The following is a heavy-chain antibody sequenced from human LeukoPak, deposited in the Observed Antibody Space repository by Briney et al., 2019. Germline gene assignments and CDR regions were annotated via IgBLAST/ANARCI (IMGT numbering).Heavy chain of an antibody. V-gene: IGHV3-11*06. CDR1: GFTFSDYY. D-gene: IGHD2-21*02. J-gene: IGHJ5*02. CDR3: ARTPRVVVTAPFDP. CDR2: ISSSSSYI. Sequence: PGGSLRLSCAASGFTFSDYYMSWIRQAPGKGLEWVSSISSSSSYIYYADSVKGRFTISRDNAKNSLYLQMNSLRAEDTAVYYCARTPRVVVTAPFDPWGQGTLVTVSS.